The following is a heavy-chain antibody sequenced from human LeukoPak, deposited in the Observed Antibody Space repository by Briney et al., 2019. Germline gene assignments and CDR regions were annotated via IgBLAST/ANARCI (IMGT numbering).Heavy chain of an antibody. D-gene: IGHD1-26*01. CDR1: GGTFSSYA. Sequence: GASVKVSCKASGGTFSSYAISWVRQAPGQGLEWMGGIIPIFGTANYAQKFQGRVTITADESTSTAYMELSNLRFDDTATYYCARGQRIVNKYYFDYWGQGTLVAVSP. V-gene: IGHV1-69*13. CDR3: ARGQRIVNKYYFDY. J-gene: IGHJ4*02. CDR2: IIPIFGTA.